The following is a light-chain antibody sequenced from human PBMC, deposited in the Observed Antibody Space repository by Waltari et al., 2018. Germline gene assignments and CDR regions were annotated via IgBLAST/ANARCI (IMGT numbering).Light chain of an antibody. Sequence: DIQMTQSPSSLSASVGDRVTITCRASQSISSYLNWYQQKPGKAPKLLIFAASRLQSWVPSRFSGSGSGTDFTLTISSLQPEDFATYYCQQSYSTPPYTFGQGTKLEIK. J-gene: IGKJ2*01. CDR1: QSISSY. CDR2: AAS. CDR3: QQSYSTPPYT. V-gene: IGKV1-39*01.